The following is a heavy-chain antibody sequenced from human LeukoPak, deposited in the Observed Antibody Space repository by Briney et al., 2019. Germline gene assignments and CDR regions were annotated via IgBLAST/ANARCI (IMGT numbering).Heavy chain of an antibody. J-gene: IGHJ4*02. CDR2: INPNSGGT. Sequence: GASVKDSCKASGYTFTGYYMHWVRQAPGQGLEWMGWINPNSGGTNYAQKFQGRVTMTRDTSISTAYMELSRLRSDDTAVYYCARPNFNNEIFDYWGQGTLVTVSS. V-gene: IGHV1-2*02. CDR3: ARPNFNNEIFDY. CDR1: GYTFTGYY. D-gene: IGHD2-8*01.